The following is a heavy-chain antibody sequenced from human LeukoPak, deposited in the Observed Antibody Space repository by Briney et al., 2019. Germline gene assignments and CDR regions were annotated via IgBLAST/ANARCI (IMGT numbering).Heavy chain of an antibody. J-gene: IGHJ4*02. CDR1: GGSISSYY. CDR2: IYYSGST. V-gene: IGHV4-59*08. CDR3: ARLIRYFDWFPFDY. Sequence: SETLSLTCTVSGGSISSYYWSWIRQPPGKGLEWIGYIYYSGSTNYNPSLKSRVTISVDTSKNRFSLKLSSMTAADTAVYYCARLIRYFDWFPFDYWGQGTLVTVSS. D-gene: IGHD3-9*01.